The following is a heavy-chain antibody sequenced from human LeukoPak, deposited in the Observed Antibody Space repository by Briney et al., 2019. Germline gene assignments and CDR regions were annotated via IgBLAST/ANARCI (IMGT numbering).Heavy chain of an antibody. V-gene: IGHV1-18*01. CDR3: ARDDCSGGSCYLDY. Sequence: ASVTVSCKASGYTFTSYGISWVRQAPGQGLEGMGWISAYNGNTNYAQKLQGRVTLTTDTSTSTAYMELRSLRSDDTAVYYCARDDCSGGSCYLDYWGQGTLVTVSS. CDR2: ISAYNGNT. J-gene: IGHJ4*02. CDR1: GYTFTSYG. D-gene: IGHD2-15*01.